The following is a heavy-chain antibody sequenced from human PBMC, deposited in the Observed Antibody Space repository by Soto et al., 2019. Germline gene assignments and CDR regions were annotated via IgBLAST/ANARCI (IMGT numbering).Heavy chain of an antibody. V-gene: IGHV3-33*01. CDR1: GFSFSSYG. Sequence: GGSLRLSCAASGFSFSSYGMHWVRQAPGKGLEWVAAIWYDGSNKYYADSVKGRFTISRDNSKNTLYLQMNSLRAEDTAVYYCAREDAYYSGSGRDYYYGMDVWGQGTTVTVSS. D-gene: IGHD3-10*01. CDR2: IWYDGSNK. CDR3: AREDAYYSGSGRDYYYGMDV. J-gene: IGHJ6*02.